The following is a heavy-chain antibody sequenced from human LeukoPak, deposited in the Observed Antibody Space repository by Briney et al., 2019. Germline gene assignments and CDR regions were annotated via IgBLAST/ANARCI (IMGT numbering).Heavy chain of an antibody. CDR2: ISTSSSYI. CDR3: ARDFGGSCYSGQTYFSYYYYGTDV. CDR1: GFTFSSYN. D-gene: IGHD2-15*01. J-gene: IGHJ6*02. V-gene: IGHV3-21*01. Sequence: PGGSLRLSCAASGFTFSSYNMIWVRQAPGKGLEWVSSISTSSSYIYYADSVKGRFTISRDNAKNSLFLQVNGLSAEDTAVYYCARDFGGSCYSGQTYFSYYYYGTDVWGQGTTVTVSS.